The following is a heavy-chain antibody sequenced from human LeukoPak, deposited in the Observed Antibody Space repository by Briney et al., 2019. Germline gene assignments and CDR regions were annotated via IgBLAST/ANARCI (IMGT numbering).Heavy chain of an antibody. D-gene: IGHD4-17*01. Sequence: PGGSLRLSCAASGFTFSSYAMSWVRQAPGKGLEWVAVISYDGSHKYYADSVEGRFSISRDNSKNTLYLQMNSLRADDTAVYYCAKGARGDTVTSIVGLNWFDPWGQGTLVTVSS. V-gene: IGHV3-30*18. CDR1: GFTFSSYA. CDR3: AKGARGDTVTSIVGLNWFDP. J-gene: IGHJ5*02. CDR2: ISYDGSHK.